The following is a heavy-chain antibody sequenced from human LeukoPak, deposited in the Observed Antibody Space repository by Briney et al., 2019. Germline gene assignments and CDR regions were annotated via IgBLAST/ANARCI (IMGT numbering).Heavy chain of an antibody. V-gene: IGHV3-30-3*01. CDR3: GRDYHLGGIDV. D-gene: IGHD3-3*02. Sequence: GGSLRLSCAASGFTFSSYAMHWVRQAPGKGLEWVAVISYDGGNKYYADSVKGRFTISRDNSKNTLYLQMNSLRAEDTAVYYCGRDYHLGGIDVWGQGTTVTVSS. CDR2: ISYDGGNK. J-gene: IGHJ6*02. CDR1: GFTFSSYA.